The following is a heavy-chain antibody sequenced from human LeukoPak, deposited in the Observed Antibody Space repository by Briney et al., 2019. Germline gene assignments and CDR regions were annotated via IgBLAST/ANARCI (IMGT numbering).Heavy chain of an antibody. CDR2: IRYDGSNK. CDR1: GFSFKDYN. J-gene: IGHJ4*02. Sequence: GGSLRLSCAASGFSFKDYNMHWVRQAPGKGLEWVAFIRYDGSNKYYADSVKGRFTISRDNSKDTLYLQMNSLRAEDTAVYYCAKGPGDYWGQGTLVTVSS. CDR3: AKGPGDY. D-gene: IGHD2-2*01. V-gene: IGHV3-30*02.